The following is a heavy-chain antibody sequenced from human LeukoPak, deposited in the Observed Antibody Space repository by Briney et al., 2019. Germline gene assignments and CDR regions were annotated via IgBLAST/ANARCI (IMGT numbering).Heavy chain of an antibody. D-gene: IGHD1-26*01. Sequence: PGGSLRLSCAASGFTFSSYAMHWVRQTPGKGLEWVAVISYDGSNKYYADSVKGRFTISRDNSKNTLYLQMNSLRAEDTAVYYCAREPVGATRSAFDIWGQGTMVTVSS. CDR3: AREPVGATRSAFDI. V-gene: IGHV3-30-3*01. J-gene: IGHJ3*02. CDR2: ISYDGSNK. CDR1: GFTFSSYA.